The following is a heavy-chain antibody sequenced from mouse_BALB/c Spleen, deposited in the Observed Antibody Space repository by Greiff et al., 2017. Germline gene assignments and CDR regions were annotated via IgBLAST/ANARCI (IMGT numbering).Heavy chain of an antibody. V-gene: IGHV14-3*02. CDR3: ARTRYDGSWFAY. Sequence: EVQLQQSGAELVKPGDSVKLSCTASGFNIKDTYMHWVKQSPEQGLEWIGRIDPANGNTKYDQKFQGKATITADTSSNTAYLQLSSLTSEDTAVYYCARTRYDGSWFAYWGQGTLVTVSA. CDR2: IDPANGNT. D-gene: IGHD2-14*01. J-gene: IGHJ3*01. CDR1: GFNIKDTY.